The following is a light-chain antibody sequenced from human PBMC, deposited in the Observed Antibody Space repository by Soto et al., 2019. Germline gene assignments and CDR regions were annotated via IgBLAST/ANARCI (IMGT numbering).Light chain of an antibody. CDR1: QGISSY. CDR2: AAS. J-gene: IGKJ4*01. V-gene: IGKV1-8*01. CDR3: QQYDIYPPT. Sequence: AIRMTKSQSSFSASTGDRVTITCRASQGISSYLAWYQQKPGKAPKLLIYAASTLQSGVPSRFSGSGSGTDFTLTISCLQSEDFATYYCQQYDIYPPTFGVGTKVEIK.